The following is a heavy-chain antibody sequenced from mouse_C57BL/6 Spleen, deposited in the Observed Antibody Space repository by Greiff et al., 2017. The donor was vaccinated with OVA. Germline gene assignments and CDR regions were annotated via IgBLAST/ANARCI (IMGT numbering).Heavy chain of an antibody. CDR1: GYTFTDYY. CDR2: INPNNGGT. CDR3: ARPIYYDYDGYFDV. Sequence: VQLQQSGPELVKPGASVKISCKASGYTFTDYYMNWVKQSHGKSLEWIGDINPNNGGTSYNQKFKGKATLTVDKSSSTAYMELRSLTSEDSAVYYCARPIYYDYDGYFDVWGTGTTVTVSS. J-gene: IGHJ1*03. V-gene: IGHV1-26*01. D-gene: IGHD2-4*01.